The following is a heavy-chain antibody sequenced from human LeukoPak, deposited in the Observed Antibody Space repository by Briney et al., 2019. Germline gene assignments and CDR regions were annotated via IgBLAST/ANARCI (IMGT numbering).Heavy chain of an antibody. CDR2: ISSSSSYT. V-gene: IGHV3-11*06. D-gene: IGHD4-11*01. CDR1: GFTFSSYA. CDR3: ARAPHYSNYGPYYYGMDV. J-gene: IGHJ6*02. Sequence: GGSLRLSCAASGFTFSSYAMSWIRQAPGKGLEWVSYISSSSSYTNYADSVKGRFTISRDNAKNSLYLQMNSLRAEDTAVYYCARAPHYSNYGPYYYGMDVWGQGTTVTVSS.